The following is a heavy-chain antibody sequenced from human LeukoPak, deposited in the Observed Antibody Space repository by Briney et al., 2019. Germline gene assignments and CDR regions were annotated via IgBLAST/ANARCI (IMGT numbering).Heavy chain of an antibody. CDR3: ARGSYSRAFDI. V-gene: IGHV4-38-2*02. D-gene: IGHD1-26*01. CDR1: GYSISSGYY. Sequence: SETLSLTCTVSGYSISSGYYWGWIRQPPGKGLEWIGSIYHSGSTYYNPSLKSRVTISVDTSKNQFSLKLSSVTAADTAVYYCARGSYSRAFDIWGQGTMVTVSS. CDR2: IYHSGST. J-gene: IGHJ3*02.